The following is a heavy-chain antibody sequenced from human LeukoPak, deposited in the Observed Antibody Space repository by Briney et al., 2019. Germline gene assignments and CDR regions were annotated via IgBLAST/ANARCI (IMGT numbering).Heavy chain of an antibody. Sequence: GASVKVSCKASGYTFTSYYMHWVRQAPGQGLEWMGIIIPSGGSTSYAQKFQGRVTMTRDTSTSTVYMELSSLRSEDTAVYYCARVYGDYGHYYYGMDVWGQGTTVTVSS. CDR3: ARVYGDYGHYYYGMDV. V-gene: IGHV1-46*01. D-gene: IGHD4-17*01. J-gene: IGHJ6*02. CDR2: IIPSGGST. CDR1: GYTFTSYY.